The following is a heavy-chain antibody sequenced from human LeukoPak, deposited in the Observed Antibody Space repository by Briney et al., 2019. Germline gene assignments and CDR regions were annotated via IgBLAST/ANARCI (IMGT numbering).Heavy chain of an antibody. CDR1: GYTFTSYG. D-gene: IGHD2-2*01. CDR2: ISAYNGNT. CDR3: ARLCSSTSCYRDYYYYMDV. V-gene: IGHV1-18*01. J-gene: IGHJ6*03. Sequence: ASVKVSCKASGYTFTSYGISWVRQAPGQGLEWMGWISAYNGNTNYAQKLQGRVTMTTDTSTSTAYMELRSLRSDDTAVYYCARLCSSTSCYRDYYYYMDVWGKGTTVTVSS.